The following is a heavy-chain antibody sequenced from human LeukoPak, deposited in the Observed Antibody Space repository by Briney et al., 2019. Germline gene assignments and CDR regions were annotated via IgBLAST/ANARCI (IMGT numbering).Heavy chain of an antibody. CDR3: ARWGQSLVRHNWFDP. CDR2: IRYDGSNK. CDR1: GFTFSSYG. J-gene: IGHJ5*02. Sequence: GGSLRLSCAASGFTFSSYGMHWVRQAPGKGLEWVAFIRYDGSNKYYADSVKGRFTISRDNSKNTLYLQMNSLRAEDTAVYYCARWGQSLVRHNWFDPWGQGTLVTLSS. V-gene: IGHV3-30*02. D-gene: IGHD7-27*01.